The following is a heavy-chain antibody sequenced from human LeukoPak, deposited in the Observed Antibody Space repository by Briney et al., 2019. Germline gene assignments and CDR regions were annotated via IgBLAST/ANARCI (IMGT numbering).Heavy chain of an antibody. V-gene: IGHV3-23*01. J-gene: IGHJ4*02. CDR1: GFTFSSYA. CDR3: AYLTSGWYYFDY. D-gene: IGHD6-19*01. CDR2: ISGSGGST. Sequence: GGSLRLSCAASGFTFSSYAMCSVRQAPGKGLEWVSAISGSGGSTYYADSVKGRFTISRDNSKNTLYLQMNSLRAEDTAVYYCAYLTSGWYYFDYWGQGTLVTVSS.